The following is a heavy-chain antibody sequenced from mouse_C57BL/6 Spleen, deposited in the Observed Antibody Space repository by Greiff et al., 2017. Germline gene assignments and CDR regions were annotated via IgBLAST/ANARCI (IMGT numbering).Heavy chain of an antibody. V-gene: IGHV1-52*01. Sequence: VQLQQSGAELVRPGSSVKLSCKASGYTFTSYWMHWVKQRPIQGLEWIGNIDPSDSETHYNQKFKDKATLTVDKSSSTAYMQLSSLTSEDSAVYYCAREGNYGVDYWRQGTTLTVSA. CDR2: IDPSDSET. D-gene: IGHD2-1*01. J-gene: IGHJ2*01. CDR3: AREGNYGVDY. CDR1: GYTFTSYW.